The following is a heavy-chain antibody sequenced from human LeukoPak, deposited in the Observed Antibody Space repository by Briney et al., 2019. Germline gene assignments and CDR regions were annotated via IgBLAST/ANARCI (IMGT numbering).Heavy chain of an antibody. CDR3: ARDRYDYVWESYRYPFDY. Sequence: SETLSLTCTVSGGSFSNTNYYWAWIRQPPGKGLEWIGSISYSGGTYYNPSLKSRVTISVDTSKNQFSLRLTSVTAADTAMYYCARDRYDYVWESYRYPFDYWGQGTLVIVSS. CDR1: GGSFSNTNYY. J-gene: IGHJ4*02. D-gene: IGHD3-16*02. V-gene: IGHV4-39*07. CDR2: ISYSGGT.